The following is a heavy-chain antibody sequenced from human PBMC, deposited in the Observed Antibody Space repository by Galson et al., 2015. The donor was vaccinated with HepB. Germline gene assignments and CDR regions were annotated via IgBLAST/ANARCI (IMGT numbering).Heavy chain of an antibody. CDR2: IYPADSNT. CDR3: ARFSELSTITGWFDP. D-gene: IGHD5-24*01. CDR1: GYSFPDYW. V-gene: IGHV5-51*01. Sequence: QSGAEVKKPGESLKISCKASGYSFPDYWIGWVRQMSGKGLEWMGLIYPADSNTIYSPSFQGQVTISVDKSISTAYLQWSSLKASDTAFYYCARFSELSTITGWFDPWGQGTLVTVSS. J-gene: IGHJ5*02.